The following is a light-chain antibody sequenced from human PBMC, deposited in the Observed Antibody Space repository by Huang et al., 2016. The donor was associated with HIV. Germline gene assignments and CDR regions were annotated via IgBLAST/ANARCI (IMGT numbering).Light chain of an antibody. J-gene: IGKJ1*01. CDR2: GAS. Sequence: EIVMTQSPATLSVSPGERATLSCRASQSVSRNLAWYQQKPGQAPRLLIYGASTRATGISARFSGSGSGTEFTLTISSLQSEDFAVYYCQQYNNWPGTFGQGTKVEIK. V-gene: IGKV3-15*01. CDR1: QSVSRN. CDR3: QQYNNWPGT.